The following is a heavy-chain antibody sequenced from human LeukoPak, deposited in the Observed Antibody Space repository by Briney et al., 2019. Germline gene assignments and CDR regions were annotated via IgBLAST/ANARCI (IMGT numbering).Heavy chain of an antibody. CDR2: IIPIFGTA. J-gene: IGHJ5*02. V-gene: IGHV1-69*13. CDR1: GGTFSSYA. Sequence: SVKVSCKASGGTFSSYAISWVRQAPGQGLEWMGGIIPIFGTANYAQKFQGRVTITADESTSTAYMELSSLRSEDTAVYYCARARGDTIFGVVIMYNWFDPWGQGTLVTVSS. CDR3: ARARGDTIFGVVIMYNWFDP. D-gene: IGHD3-3*01.